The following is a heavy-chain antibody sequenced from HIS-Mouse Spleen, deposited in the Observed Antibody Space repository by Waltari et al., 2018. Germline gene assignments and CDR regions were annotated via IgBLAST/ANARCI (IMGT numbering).Heavy chain of an antibody. Sequence: QVTLRESGPALVKPTQTLTLTCTFSGFSLSTSGMCVSWIRQPPGKARGWLARIDWDEDKYYSTSLKTRLTISKDTSKNQVVLTMTNMDPVDTATYYCARIAEGYSSGWYAFDYWGQGTLVTVSS. D-gene: IGHD6-19*01. CDR2: IDWDEDK. CDR1: GFSLSTSGMC. J-gene: IGHJ4*02. CDR3: ARIAEGYSSGWYAFDY. V-gene: IGHV2-70*15.